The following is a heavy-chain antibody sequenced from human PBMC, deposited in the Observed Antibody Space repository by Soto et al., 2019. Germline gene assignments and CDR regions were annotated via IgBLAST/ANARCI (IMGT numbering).Heavy chain of an antibody. V-gene: IGHV3-48*01. Sequence: EVQLVESGGGLVQPGGSLRLSCAASGFTFSAYSMNWVRQAPGKGLEWVSYISSRTNTIYYADSVQGRFTISRDDAKNXLYLQSDSLRAEDTAVYYCARDRRIAAAADFYCDSWGQGTLVTVSS. CDR2: ISSRTNTI. J-gene: IGHJ4*02. D-gene: IGHD6-13*01. CDR3: ARDRRIAAAADFYCDS. CDR1: GFTFSAYS.